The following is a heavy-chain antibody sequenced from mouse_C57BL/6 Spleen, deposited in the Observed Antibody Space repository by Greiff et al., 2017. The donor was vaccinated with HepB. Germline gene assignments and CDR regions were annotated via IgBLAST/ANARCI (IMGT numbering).Heavy chain of an antibody. J-gene: IGHJ3*01. V-gene: IGHV1-15*01. Sequence: VQLQQSGAELVRPGASVTLSCKASGYTFTDYEMHWVKQTPVHGLEWIGAIDPETGGTAYNQKFKGKAILTADKSSSTAFMELRSLTSEDSAVYYCTRDYYGSSGFAYWGQGTLVTVSA. CDR1: GYTFTDYE. D-gene: IGHD1-1*01. CDR2: IDPETGGT. CDR3: TRDYYGSSGFAY.